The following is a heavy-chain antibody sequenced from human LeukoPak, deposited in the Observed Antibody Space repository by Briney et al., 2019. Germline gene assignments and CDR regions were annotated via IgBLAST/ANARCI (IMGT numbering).Heavy chain of an antibody. J-gene: IGHJ3*02. D-gene: IGHD5-18*01. Sequence: ASVKVSCKASGYTFTSYGISWVRQAPGQGLEWMGWISAYNGNTNYAQKLQGRVTMTTDTSTSTAYMELRSLRSDDTAVYYRARGIGGYSYGDAFDIWGQGTMVTVSS. CDR2: ISAYNGNT. CDR1: GYTFTSYG. V-gene: IGHV1-18*04. CDR3: ARGIGGYSYGDAFDI.